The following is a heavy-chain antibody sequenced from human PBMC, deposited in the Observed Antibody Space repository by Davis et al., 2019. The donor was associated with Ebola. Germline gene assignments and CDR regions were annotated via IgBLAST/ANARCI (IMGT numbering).Heavy chain of an antibody. CDR3: ASSIAARLPKDY. V-gene: IGHV3-21*01. CDR2: ISSSSSYI. D-gene: IGHD6-6*01. CDR1: GFTFSSYS. J-gene: IGHJ4*02. Sequence: PGGSLRLSCAASGFTFSSYSMNWVRQAPGKGLEWVSSISSSSSYIYYADSVKGRFTISRDNAKNSLYLQMNSLRAEDTAVYYCASSIAARLPKDYWGQGTLVTVSS.